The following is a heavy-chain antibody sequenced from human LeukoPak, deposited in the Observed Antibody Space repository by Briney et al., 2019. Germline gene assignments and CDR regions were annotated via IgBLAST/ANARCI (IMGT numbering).Heavy chain of an antibody. CDR3: ARVGRRHYYDSSGYQYFDY. Sequence: GGSLRLSCAASGFTFSSYSMNWVRQAPGKGLEWVSYISSSSSTIYYADSVKGRFTISRDNAKDSLYLQMNSLRAEDTAVYYCARVGRRHYYDSSGYQYFDYWGQGTLVTVSS. D-gene: IGHD3-22*01. CDR2: ISSSSSTI. J-gene: IGHJ4*02. CDR1: GFTFSSYS. V-gene: IGHV3-48*04.